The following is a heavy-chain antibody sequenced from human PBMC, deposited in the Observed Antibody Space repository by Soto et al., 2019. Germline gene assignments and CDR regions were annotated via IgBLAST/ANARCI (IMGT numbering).Heavy chain of an antibody. D-gene: IGHD3-10*01. J-gene: IGHJ5*02. CDR1: GYIFSANY. CDR2: INPNSGAT. CDR3: VRAHALGFSNWFDP. V-gene: IGHV1-2*02. Sequence: VASVKVSCKASGYIFSANYIHWVRQAPGQGLEWLGWINPNSGATNYLGRVTMSADTSASTAYMDLARLKSDDTAVYYCVRAHALGFSNWFDPWGRGTLVTVSS.